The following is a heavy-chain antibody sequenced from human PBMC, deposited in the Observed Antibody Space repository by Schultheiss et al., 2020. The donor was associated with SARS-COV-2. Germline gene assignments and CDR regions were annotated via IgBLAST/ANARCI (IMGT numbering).Heavy chain of an antibody. CDR1: GFTFSSYA. CDR2: ISGSGGST. V-gene: IGHV3-23*01. D-gene: IGHD6-13*01. CDR3: AKAAAGNPSWFDP. Sequence: GGSLRLSCAASGFTFSSYAMSWVRQAPGKGLEWVSAISGSGGSTYYADSVKGRFTISRDSSMNTLYLQMDSLGAEDTAVYYCAKAAAGNPSWFDPWGQGTLVTVSS. J-gene: IGHJ5*02.